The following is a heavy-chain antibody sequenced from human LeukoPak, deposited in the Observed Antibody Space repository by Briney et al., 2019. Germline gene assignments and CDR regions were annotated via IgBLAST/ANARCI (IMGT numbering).Heavy chain of an antibody. CDR2: IIPIFGTA. Sequence: SVKVSCKASGGTFSSYAISWVRQAPGQGLEWMGGIIPIFGTANYAQKFQGRVTITADESTSTAYMELSSLRSEDTAVYYCARQVLRYFDWLTCFDYWGQGTLVTVSS. CDR1: GGTFSSYA. V-gene: IGHV1-69*13. J-gene: IGHJ4*02. CDR3: ARQVLRYFDWLTCFDY. D-gene: IGHD3-9*01.